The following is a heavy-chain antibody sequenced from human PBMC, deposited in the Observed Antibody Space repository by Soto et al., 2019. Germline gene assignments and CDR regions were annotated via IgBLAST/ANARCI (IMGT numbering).Heavy chain of an antibody. CDR3: ARTSTRGYSGYDLDH. J-gene: IGHJ4*02. CDR1: GYTFTAYW. V-gene: IGHV1-2*02. D-gene: IGHD5-12*01. CDR2: INPNTGGT. Sequence: VASVKVSCKASGYTFTAYWIHWVRQAPGQGLECMGYINPNTGGTNYAQKFQGRVTWTRDTSISTAYMELSRLTSDDTAVYYCARTSTRGYSGYDLDHWGQGTLVTVSS.